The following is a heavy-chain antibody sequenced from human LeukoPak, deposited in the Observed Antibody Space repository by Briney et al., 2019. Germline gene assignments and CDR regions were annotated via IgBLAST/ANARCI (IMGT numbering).Heavy chain of an antibody. CDR1: GGSISSSNW. D-gene: IGHD2-15*01. V-gene: IGHV4-4*02. CDR3: ARDVRGYCSGGSCNNWFDP. Sequence: SGTLSLTCAVSGGSISSSNWWSWVRQPPGKGLEWIGEIYHSGSTNYNPSLKSRVTISVDKSKNQFSLKLSSVTAADTAVYYCARDVRGYCSGGSCNNWFDPWGQGTLVTVSS. J-gene: IGHJ5*02. CDR2: IYHSGST.